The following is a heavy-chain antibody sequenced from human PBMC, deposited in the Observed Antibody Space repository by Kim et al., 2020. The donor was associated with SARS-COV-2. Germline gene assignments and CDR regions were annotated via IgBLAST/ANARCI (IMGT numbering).Heavy chain of an antibody. V-gene: IGHV4-59*01. CDR1: GGSISSYY. D-gene: IGHD1-26*01. CDR2: IYYSGST. Sequence: SETLSLTCTVSGGSISSYYWSWIRQPPGKGLEWIGYIYYSGSTNYNPSLKSRVTISVDTSKNQFSLKLSSVSAADTAVYYCARDSRMATSWRDYYGMDVWGQGTTVTVSS. J-gene: IGHJ6*02. CDR3: ARDSRMATSWRDYYGMDV.